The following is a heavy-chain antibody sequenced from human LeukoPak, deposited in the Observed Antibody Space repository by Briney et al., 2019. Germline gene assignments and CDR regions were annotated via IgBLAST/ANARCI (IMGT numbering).Heavy chain of an antibody. J-gene: IGHJ4*02. V-gene: IGHV3-21*04. Sequence: GGSLRLSCAASGFTFSSYSMNWVRQAPGKGLEWVSSISSSSSYIYYADSVKGRFTISRDNAKSSLYLQMNSLRAEDTALYYCAKDKGAVARYYFDYWGQGTLVTVSS. CDR1: GFTFSSYS. CDR3: AKDKGAVARYYFDY. D-gene: IGHD6-19*01. CDR2: ISSSSSYI.